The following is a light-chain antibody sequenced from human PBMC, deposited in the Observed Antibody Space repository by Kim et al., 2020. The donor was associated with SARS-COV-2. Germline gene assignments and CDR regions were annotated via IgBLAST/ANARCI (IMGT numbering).Light chain of an antibody. CDR3: QQYNNWPPLT. CDR2: GAS. V-gene: IGKV3D-15*01. J-gene: IGKJ4*01. Sequence: SPGEKATRSRRASQSVSSNIAWYPQKPGQAPRPLIYGASTRATGIPARFSGSGSGTEFTLTISSLQSEDFAVYYCQQYNNWPPLTFGGGTKVDIK. CDR1: QSVSSN.